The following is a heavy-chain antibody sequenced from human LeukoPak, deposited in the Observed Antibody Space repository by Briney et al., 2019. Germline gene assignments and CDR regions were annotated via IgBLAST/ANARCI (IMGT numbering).Heavy chain of an antibody. CDR2: INHSGST. CDR1: GGSFSGYY. V-gene: IGHV4-34*01. Sequence: SETLSLTCAVYGGSFSGYYWSWIRQPPGKGLEWIGEINHSGSTTYNPSLKSRVTISVDTSKNQFSLKLNSVTAADTAIYYCASLLLIAAGYDYWGQGNLVTVSS. CDR3: ASLLLIAAGYDY. D-gene: IGHD6-13*01. J-gene: IGHJ4*02.